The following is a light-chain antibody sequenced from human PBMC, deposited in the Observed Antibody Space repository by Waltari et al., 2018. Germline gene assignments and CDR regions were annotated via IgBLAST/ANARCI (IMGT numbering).Light chain of an antibody. CDR2: EGT. J-gene: IGLJ2*01. Sequence: QSALTQPASVSGSPGQSITISCTGSSTDLGSSTLVSWYQHHPDTAPKLLIYEGTERPSGISHRFSGSKSGNTACLTISTLQAEDEADYYCFSYADGRSLVFGGGTKLTVL. V-gene: IGLV2-23*01. CDR3: FSYADGRSLV. CDR1: STDLGSSTL.